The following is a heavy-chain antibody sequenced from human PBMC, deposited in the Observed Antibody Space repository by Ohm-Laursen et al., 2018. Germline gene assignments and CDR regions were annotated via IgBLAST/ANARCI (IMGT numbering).Heavy chain of an antibody. CDR3: TRRVATRPMYAFDI. D-gene: IGHD6-6*01. CDR1: GGSISTYY. CDR2: VYYSGST. V-gene: IGHV4-59*07. J-gene: IGHJ3*02. Sequence: SDTLSLTCTVSGGSISTYYWTWLRPSPGKGLEWIGYVYYSGSTNYNPSLKSRVIISVDMSKNQFSLNLISVTAADTAVYYCTRRVATRPMYAFDIWGQGTVVTVSS.